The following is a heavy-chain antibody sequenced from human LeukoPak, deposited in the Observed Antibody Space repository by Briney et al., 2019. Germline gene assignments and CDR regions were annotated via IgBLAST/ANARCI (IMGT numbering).Heavy chain of an antibody. CDR2: ISSSGSTI. V-gene: IGHV3-11*01. Sequence: GGSLRLSCAASGFTFSDYYMSWIRQAPGKGLEWVSYISSSGSTIYYADSVKGRFTISRDISRNTLYLQMNSLGAEDTAVYYCARAPDLAYGMDVWGKGTTVTVSS. J-gene: IGHJ6*04. D-gene: IGHD2-15*01. CDR1: GFTFSDYY. CDR3: ARAPDLAYGMDV.